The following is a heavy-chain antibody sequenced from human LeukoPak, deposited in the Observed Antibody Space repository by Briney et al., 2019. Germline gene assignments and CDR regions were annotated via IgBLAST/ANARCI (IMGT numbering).Heavy chain of an antibody. J-gene: IGHJ4*02. CDR1: GYTFTNYG. CDR2: ISAYNGHT. Sequence: ASVKVSCKAPGYTFTNYGFTWVRQAPGQGLEWMGWISAYNGHTNYAQNLQGRLTMTTDTSTSTAYMELRSLGSDDTAMYYCARDGSPTLSGSCDYWGQGTLVTVSS. V-gene: IGHV1-18*01. D-gene: IGHD1-26*01. CDR3: ARDGSPTLSGSCDY.